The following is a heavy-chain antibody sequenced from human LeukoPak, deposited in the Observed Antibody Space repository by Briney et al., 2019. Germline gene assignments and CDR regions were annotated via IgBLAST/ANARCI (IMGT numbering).Heavy chain of an antibody. V-gene: IGHV4-34*01. CDR3: ARQGYSYGPRFDY. CDR1: GGSFSGYY. Sequence: SETLSLTCGVDGGSFSGYYWNWIRQPPGKGLEWIGEINHSGSTNYNPSLKRRVTISVDTSKNQFSLKLSSVTAADTAVYYCARQGYSYGPRFDYWGQGTLVTVSS. CDR2: INHSGST. J-gene: IGHJ4*02. D-gene: IGHD5-18*01.